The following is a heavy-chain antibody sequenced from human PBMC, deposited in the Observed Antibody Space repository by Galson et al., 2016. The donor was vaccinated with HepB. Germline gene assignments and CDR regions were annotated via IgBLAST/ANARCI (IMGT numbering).Heavy chain of an antibody. D-gene: IGHD6-19*01. CDR1: GFTFSSYG. J-gene: IGHJ4*02. V-gene: IGHV3-33*06. CDR2: IWYDGTNE. CDR3: VKGAGTIDC. Sequence: SLRLSCAASGFTFSSYGIHWVRQAPGKGLEWVALIWYDGTNEYYADSVKGRFTISRDNAKNSLYLQMNSLRDEDTAVYYCVKGAGTIDCWGQGTLVTVSS.